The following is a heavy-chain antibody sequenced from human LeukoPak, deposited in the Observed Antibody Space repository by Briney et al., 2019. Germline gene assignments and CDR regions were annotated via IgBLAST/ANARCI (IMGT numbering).Heavy chain of an antibody. CDR3: ARETPYSSSWTDLDY. V-gene: IGHV3-48*01. CDR2: ITLSSSTI. CDR1: GFTFSNYN. J-gene: IGHJ4*02. D-gene: IGHD6-13*01. Sequence: GGSLRLSCAASGFTFSNYNMRWVRQAPGKGLEWVSYITLSSSTIYYADSVKGRFTISRDNAKKSLYLQMNSLRAEDTAVYYCARETPYSSSWTDLDYWGQGTLVTVSS.